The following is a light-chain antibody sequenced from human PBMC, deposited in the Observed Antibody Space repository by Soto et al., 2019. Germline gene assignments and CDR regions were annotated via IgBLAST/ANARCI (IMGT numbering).Light chain of an antibody. J-gene: IGKJ1*01. CDR2: GGS. Sequence: EIVMTQCPATVSLSPGERATLSCRASQSVSSNHLAWCQQKPGQAPRLLIYGGSSRATGIPVRFGGSGSKKDFTLTITRLEHEDSALGYYQQYSSSRTFSQGTKVDI. V-gene: IGKV3-20*01. CDR3: QQYSSSRT. CDR1: QSVSSNH.